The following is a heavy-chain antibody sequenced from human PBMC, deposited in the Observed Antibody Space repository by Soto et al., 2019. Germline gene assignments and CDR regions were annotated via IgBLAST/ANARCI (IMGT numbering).Heavy chain of an antibody. V-gene: IGHV4-39*02. J-gene: IGHJ4*02. CDR1: GGSISSSSYY. CDR3: ARLSGSYGRYCDY. Sequence: SETLSLTCTVSGGSISSSSYYWGWIRQPPGKGLEWIGSIYYSGSTYYNPSLKSRVTISVDTSKNHFSLKLRSVTAADTGVYYCARLSGSYGRYCDYWGQGTLVTVS. D-gene: IGHD1-26*01. CDR2: IYYSGST.